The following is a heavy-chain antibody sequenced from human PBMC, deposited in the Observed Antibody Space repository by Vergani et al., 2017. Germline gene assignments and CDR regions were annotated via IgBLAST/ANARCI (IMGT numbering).Heavy chain of an antibody. Sequence: EVQLVQSGAEVKKPGATLKLSCKVSGYTFTDHYMHWVKQAPGKGLEWMGLVDPEDGETRYAEKFKGRVTIAADTSTDTAHLELSSLRSEDTAVYYCATPQTVTTGGMEVGGQGTTVIVSS. J-gene: IGHJ6*02. D-gene: IGHD4-17*01. CDR2: VDPEDGET. CDR1: GYTFTDHY. V-gene: IGHV1-69-2*01. CDR3: ATPQTVTTGGMEV.